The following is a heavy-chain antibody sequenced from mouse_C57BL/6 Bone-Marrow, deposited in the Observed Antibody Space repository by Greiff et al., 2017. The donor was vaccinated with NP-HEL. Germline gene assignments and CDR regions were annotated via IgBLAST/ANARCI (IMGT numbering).Heavy chain of an antibody. V-gene: IGHV5-9-1*02. CDR2: ISSGGDYI. CDR1: GFTFSSYA. CDR3: TRDYYGNPWYFDV. J-gene: IGHJ1*03. D-gene: IGHD2-1*01. Sequence: EVKLMESGEGLVKPGGSLKLSCAASGFTFSSYAMSWVRQTPEKRLEWVAYISSGGDYIYYADTVKGRFTISRDNARNTLYLQMSSLKSEDTAMYYCTRDYYGNPWYFDVWGTGTTVTVSS.